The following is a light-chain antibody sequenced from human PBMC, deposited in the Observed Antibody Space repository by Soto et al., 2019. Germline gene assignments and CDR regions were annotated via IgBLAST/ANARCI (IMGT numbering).Light chain of an antibody. J-gene: IGKJ1*01. CDR1: QSISNW. CDR2: DAS. Sequence: DIPMTQSPSTLPASVGDRVTITCRASQSISNWLAWYQQKPGKAPNLLIYDASSLQSGVPSRFSGSGSGTEFTLTISSLQPEDFATYYCLQHNSYPRTFGQGTKVDIK. V-gene: IGKV1-5*01. CDR3: LQHNSYPRT.